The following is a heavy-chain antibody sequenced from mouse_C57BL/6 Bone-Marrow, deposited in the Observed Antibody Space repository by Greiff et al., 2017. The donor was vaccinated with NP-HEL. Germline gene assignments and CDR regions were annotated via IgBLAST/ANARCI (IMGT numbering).Heavy chain of an antibody. V-gene: IGHV1-76*01. J-gene: IGHJ3*01. D-gene: IGHD2-4*01. Sequence: VQLQQSGAELVRPGASVKLSCKASGYTFTDYYINWVKQRPGQGLEWIARIYPGSGNTYYNEKFKGKATLTAEKSSSTAYMQLSSLTSEDSAVYCCARGYDYGGPFAYWGQGTLVTVSA. CDR3: ARGYDYGGPFAY. CDR1: GYTFTDYY. CDR2: IYPGSGNT.